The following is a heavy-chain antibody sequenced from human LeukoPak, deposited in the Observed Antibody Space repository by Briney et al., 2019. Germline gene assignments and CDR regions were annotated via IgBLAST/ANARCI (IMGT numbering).Heavy chain of an antibody. CDR3: TRHVSGQQLD. CDR2: TRSKANSYAT. J-gene: IGHJ4*02. Sequence: GGSLSLSCAAAGFTFSGSAMLWVRQATGKGLECVGRTRSKANSYATAYAASVKGRFTISRDDSKNTAYLQMNSLKTEDTAVYYCTRHVSGQQLDWGQGTLVTVSS. V-gene: IGHV3-73*01. D-gene: IGHD6-13*01. CDR1: GFTFSGSA.